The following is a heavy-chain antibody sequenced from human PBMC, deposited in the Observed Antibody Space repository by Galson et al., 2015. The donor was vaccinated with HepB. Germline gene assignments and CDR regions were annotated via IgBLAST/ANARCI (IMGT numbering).Heavy chain of an antibody. D-gene: IGHD6-13*01. Sequence: SLRLSCAASGFTFSSYAMSWVRQAPGKGLEWVSTINDGGSGTYYADSVKGRFTISRDNSKNTLYLQLNSLRAEDTAIYYCAKDPRVTAPGTRPWGWFDPWGQGTLVTVSS. CDR3: AKDPRVTAPGTRPWGWFDP. V-gene: IGHV3-23*01. CDR2: INDGGSGT. CDR1: GFTFSSYA. J-gene: IGHJ5*02.